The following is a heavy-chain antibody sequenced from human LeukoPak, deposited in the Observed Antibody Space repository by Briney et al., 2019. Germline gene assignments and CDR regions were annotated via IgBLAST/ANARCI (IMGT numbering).Heavy chain of an antibody. Sequence: GASVKVSCKASGYTFTSYGISWVRQAPGQGLEWMGWISAYNGNTNYAQKLQGRVTMTKETSTSTAYMELRSLRSDDTAVYYCARVYYDILTGYSAVPYFDYWGQGTLVTVSS. V-gene: IGHV1-18*01. D-gene: IGHD3-9*01. CDR3: ARVYYDILTGYSAVPYFDY. J-gene: IGHJ4*02. CDR1: GYTFTSYG. CDR2: ISAYNGNT.